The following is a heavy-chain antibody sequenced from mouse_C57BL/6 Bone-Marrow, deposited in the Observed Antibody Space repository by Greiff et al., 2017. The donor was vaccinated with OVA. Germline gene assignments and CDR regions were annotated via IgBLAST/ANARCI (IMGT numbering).Heavy chain of an antibody. CDR1: GYSFTGYF. Sequence: VQLKQSGPELVKPGDSVKISCKASGYSFTGYFMNWVMQSHGKSLEWIGRINPYNGETFYNQKFKGKATLTVDKSSSTAHMELRSLTSEDSAVYYCARGYYGSSSDYWGQGTTRTVSS. V-gene: IGHV1-20*01. D-gene: IGHD1-1*01. CDR3: ARGYYGSSSDY. CDR2: INPYNGET. J-gene: IGHJ2*01.